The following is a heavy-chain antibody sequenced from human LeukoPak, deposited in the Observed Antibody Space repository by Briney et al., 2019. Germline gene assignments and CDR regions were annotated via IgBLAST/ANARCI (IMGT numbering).Heavy chain of an antibody. CDR3: ARASSKQLAGYLPDGFDI. J-gene: IGHJ3*02. CDR1: GLNFDDSA. D-gene: IGHD3-9*01. V-gene: IGHV3-43*02. Sequence: PGGSLRLSCVASGLNFDDSAMHWVRQAPGKGLEWVSLISADGGSTFSADSVKGRFSISRDNAKNSLSLQMNSLRADDAAVYYCARASSKQLAGYLPDGFDIWGQGTMVTVSS. CDR2: ISADGGST.